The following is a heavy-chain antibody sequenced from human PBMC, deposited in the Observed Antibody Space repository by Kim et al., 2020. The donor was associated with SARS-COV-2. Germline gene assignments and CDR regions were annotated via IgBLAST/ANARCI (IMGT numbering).Heavy chain of an antibody. Sequence: SETLSLTCTVSGGSISSGGYYWSWIRQHPGKGLEWIGYIYYSGSTYYNPSLKSRVTISVDTSKNQFSLKLSSVTAADTAVYYCARASRTGWYVDYWGQGTLVTVSS. D-gene: IGHD2-2*01. CDR1: GGSISSGGYY. CDR2: IYYSGST. V-gene: IGHV4-31*03. CDR3: ARASRTGWYVDY. J-gene: IGHJ4*02.